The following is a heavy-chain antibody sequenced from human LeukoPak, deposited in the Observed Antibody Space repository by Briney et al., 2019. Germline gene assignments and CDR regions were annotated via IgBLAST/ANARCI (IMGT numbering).Heavy chain of an antibody. CDR3: ARALRGSYY. D-gene: IGHD1-26*01. CDR2: ISWNSGSI. J-gene: IGHJ4*02. Sequence: GGSLRLSCAASGFTFDDYAMHWVRQAPGKGLEWVSGISWNSGSIGYADSVKGRFTISRDNAKNSLYLQMNSLRAEDTAVYYCARALRGSYYWGQGTLVTVSS. CDR1: GFTFDDYA. V-gene: IGHV3-9*01.